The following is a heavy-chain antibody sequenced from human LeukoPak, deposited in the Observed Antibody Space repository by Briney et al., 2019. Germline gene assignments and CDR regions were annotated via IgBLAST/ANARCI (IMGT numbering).Heavy chain of an antibody. V-gene: IGHV3-23*01. CDR2: ISGSGGST. CDR3: AKDKGVVPAAIRTEYFQH. Sequence: GGSLRLSCAASGFTFSSYAMSWVRQAPGKGLEWVSAISGSGGSTYYADSVKGRFTISRDNSKNTLYLQMNSLRAEDTAVYYCAKDKGVVPAAIRTEYFQHWGQGTLVTVSS. J-gene: IGHJ1*01. D-gene: IGHD2-2*02. CDR1: GFTFSSYA.